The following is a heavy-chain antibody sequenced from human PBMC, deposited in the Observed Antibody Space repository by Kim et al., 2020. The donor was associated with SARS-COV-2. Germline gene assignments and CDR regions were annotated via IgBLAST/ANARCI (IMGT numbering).Heavy chain of an antibody. V-gene: IGHV1-69*13. J-gene: IGHJ6*02. CDR3: ARGRIAVAGTYYYYGMDV. CDR2: IIPIFGTA. CDR1: GGTFSSYA. D-gene: IGHD6-19*01. Sequence: SVKVSCKASGGTFSSYAISWVRQAPGQGLEWMGGIIPIFGTANYAQKFQGRVTFTADESTSTAYMELSSLRSEDTAVYYCARGRIAVAGTYYYYGMDVWGQGTTVTVSS.